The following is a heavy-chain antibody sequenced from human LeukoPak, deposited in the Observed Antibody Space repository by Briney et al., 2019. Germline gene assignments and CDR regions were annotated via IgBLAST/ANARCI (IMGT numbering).Heavy chain of an antibody. V-gene: IGHV5-51*01. J-gene: IGHJ4*02. D-gene: IGHD5-12*01. CDR1: GYSFTNYW. CDR3: ARRDSGFEFFDS. Sequence: GESLKISCRVSGYSFTNYWIGWVRQIPGKGLEWMGIIYPGDSYTRYSPSFQGQVTISADKSIGTAYLQWSSLKASDTAMYFCARRDSGFEFFDSWGQGTLVTVSS. CDR2: IYPGDSYT.